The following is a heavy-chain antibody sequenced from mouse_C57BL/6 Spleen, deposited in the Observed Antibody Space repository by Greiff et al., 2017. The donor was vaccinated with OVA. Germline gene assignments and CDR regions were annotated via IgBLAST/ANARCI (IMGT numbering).Heavy chain of an antibody. D-gene: IGHD2-1*01. J-gene: IGHJ3*01. V-gene: IGHV1-22*01. Sequence: EVQLQQSGPELVKPGASVKMSCKASGYTFTDYNMHWVKQSHGKSLEWIGYINPNNGGTSYNQKFKGKATLTVNKSSSTAYMELRSLTSEASAVYDCADYGIYRGFADWGQGTLVTVSA. CDR3: ADYGIYRGFAD. CDR1: GYTFTDYN. CDR2: INPNNGGT.